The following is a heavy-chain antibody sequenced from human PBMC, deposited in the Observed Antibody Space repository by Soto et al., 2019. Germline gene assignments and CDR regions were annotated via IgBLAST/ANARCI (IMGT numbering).Heavy chain of an antibody. CDR3: AREPSELYLDY. CDR2: IYHSGST. J-gene: IGHJ4*02. Sequence: KPSETLSLTCAVSGYSISSGYYWGCIRQPPGKGREWIGSIYHSGSTYYNPSLKSRVTISVDTSKNQFSLKLSSVTAADTAVYYCAREPSELYLDYWGQGTLVTVSS. V-gene: IGHV4-38-2*02. D-gene: IGHD1-7*01. CDR1: GYSISSGYY.